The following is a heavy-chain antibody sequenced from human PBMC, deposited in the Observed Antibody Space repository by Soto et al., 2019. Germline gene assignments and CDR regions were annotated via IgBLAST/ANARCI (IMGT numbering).Heavy chain of an antibody. CDR1: GYTFTSYA. D-gene: IGHD1-26*01. Sequence: QVQLVQSGAEVKKPGASVKVSCKASGYTFTSYAMHWVRQAPGQRLEWMGWINAGNGNTKYSQKFQGRVTITRDTPASTAYMELRSLRTEATAVYFCARIVVGATPADYWGQGPLVTVSP. CDR2: INAGNGNT. CDR3: ARIVVGATPADY. J-gene: IGHJ4*02. V-gene: IGHV1-3*01.